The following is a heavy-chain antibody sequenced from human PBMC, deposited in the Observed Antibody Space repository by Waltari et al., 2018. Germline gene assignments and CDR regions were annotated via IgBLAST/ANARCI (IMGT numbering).Heavy chain of an antibody. Sequence: EVQLLESGGGLVQPGGSLRLSCAASGFTFSSSAMSWVRQAPGKGLEWVLAISGSGGSTYYADSVKCRFTIARDNSKHTLYLQMNSLRAEDTAVYYCAKDLAWDSYGYYYYGMDVWGQGTTVTVSS. D-gene: IGHD5-18*01. CDR3: AKDLAWDSYGYYYYGMDV. V-gene: IGHV3-23*01. CDR2: ISGSGGST. CDR1: GFTFSSSA. J-gene: IGHJ6*02.